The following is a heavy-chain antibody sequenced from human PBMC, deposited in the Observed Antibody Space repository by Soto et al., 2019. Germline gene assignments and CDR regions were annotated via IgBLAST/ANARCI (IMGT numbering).Heavy chain of an antibody. CDR2: IGTGGDT. CDR3: TRGYYYGMDV. CDR1: GFTFSSHD. J-gene: IGHJ6*01. V-gene: IGHV3-13*01. Sequence: EVQLVESGGDFVQPGGSPRLSCAASGFTFSSHDMHWVRQATGKGMVWVSAIGTGGDTYYPDSVKGRYTTTRENAKISLYLQINNLRAGDTAVYYCTRGYYYGMDVWGPGTTVTVSS.